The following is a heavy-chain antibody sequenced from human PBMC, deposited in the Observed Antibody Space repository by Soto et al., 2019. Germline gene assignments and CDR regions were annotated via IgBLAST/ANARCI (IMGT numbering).Heavy chain of an antibody. CDR2: IIPILGIA. D-gene: IGHD3-9*01. CDR1: GGTFSSYA. Sequence: ASVKVSCKASGGTFSSYAISWVRQAPGQGLEWMGRIIPILGIANYAQKVQGRVTITADKSTSTVYMELSSLRSEDTAVYYCARPHDDILTGYAFDIWGQGTMVTVSS. V-gene: IGHV1-69*04. J-gene: IGHJ3*02. CDR3: ARPHDDILTGYAFDI.